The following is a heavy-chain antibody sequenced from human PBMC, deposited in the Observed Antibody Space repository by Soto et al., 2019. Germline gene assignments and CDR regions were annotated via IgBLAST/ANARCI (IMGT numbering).Heavy chain of an antibody. D-gene: IGHD5-12*01. CDR2: IVVGSGNT. CDR3: AAVVDIVATFDY. CDR1: GFTFTSSA. J-gene: IGHJ4*02. Sequence: SVKVSCKASGFTFTSSAVQWVRQARGQRLEWIGWIVVGSGNTNYAQKFQERVTITRGMSTSTAYMELSSLRSEDTAVYYCAAVVDIVATFDYWGQGTLVTVSS. V-gene: IGHV1-58*01.